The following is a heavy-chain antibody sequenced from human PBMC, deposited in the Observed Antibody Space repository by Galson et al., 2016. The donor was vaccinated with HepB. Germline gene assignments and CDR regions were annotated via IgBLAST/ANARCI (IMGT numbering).Heavy chain of an antibody. V-gene: IGHV1-18*01. CDR3: ARGGWTAAGPSKFDL. D-gene: IGHD6-13*01. CDR1: GFSLGNFA. CDR2: ISDLTGLS. Sequence: SVKVSCKASGFSLGNFAITWVRQAPGQGLKWMGWISDLTGLSKYSQNFQDRVTMTTDTSTNTGYMELRSLTSDDTAVYYCARGGWTAAGPSKFDLWGQGSPVIVSS. J-gene: IGHJ5*02.